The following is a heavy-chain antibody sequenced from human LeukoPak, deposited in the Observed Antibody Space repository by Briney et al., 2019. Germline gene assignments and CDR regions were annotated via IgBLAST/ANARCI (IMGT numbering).Heavy chain of an antibody. J-gene: IGHJ4*02. CDR1: GSTLSSYW. D-gene: IGHD3-22*01. CDR2: INSDGTST. CDR3: ARGNRGYGNFDY. Sequence: PGGSLRLSCAASGSTLSSYWMHWVRQAPGKGVVWVSRINSDGTSTSYADSVKGRFTISKDNAKNTLYLQMNSLRAEDTAVYYCARGNRGYGNFDYWGQGTLVTVSS. V-gene: IGHV3-74*01.